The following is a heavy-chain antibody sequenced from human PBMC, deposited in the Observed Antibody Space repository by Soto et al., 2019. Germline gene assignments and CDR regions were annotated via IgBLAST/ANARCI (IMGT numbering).Heavy chain of an antibody. CDR2: ISYDGSNK. J-gene: IGHJ4*02. Sequence: QVQLVESGGGVVQPGRSLRLSCAASGFTFSSYAMHWVRQAPGKGLEWVAIISYDGSNKYYADSVKGRFTISRDNSKNTLYLQMNSLRAEDTAVYYCARDGGYYYDTSGYYCFDYWGQGTLVTVSS. CDR1: GFTFSSYA. D-gene: IGHD3-22*01. CDR3: ARDGGYYYDTSGYYCFDY. V-gene: IGHV3-30-3*01.